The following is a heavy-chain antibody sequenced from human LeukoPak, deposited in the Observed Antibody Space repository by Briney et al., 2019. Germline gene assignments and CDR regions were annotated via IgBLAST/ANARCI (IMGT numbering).Heavy chain of an antibody. CDR3: AKDKGRWVVPDAFDI. Sequence: PGRSLRLSCAASGFTFDDYAMRWVRQAPGKGLEWASGISWNSGSIGYADSVKGRFTISRDNAKNSLYLQMNSLRAEDTALYYCAKDKGRWVVPDAFDIWGQGTMVTVSS. J-gene: IGHJ3*02. V-gene: IGHV3-9*01. CDR1: GFTFDDYA. D-gene: IGHD1-26*01. CDR2: ISWNSGSI.